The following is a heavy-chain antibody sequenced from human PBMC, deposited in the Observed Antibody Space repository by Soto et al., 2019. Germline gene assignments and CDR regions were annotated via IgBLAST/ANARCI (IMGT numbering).Heavy chain of an antibody. Sequence: GGSLRLSCTASGFTFGDYAMSWFRQAPGKGLEWVGFIRSKAYGGTTEYAASVKGRFTISRDDSKSIAYLQMNSLKTEDTAVYYCTRDGIKGPYSSSSSGGGGLLVDYWGQGTLVTVSS. CDR3: TRDGIKGPYSSSSSGGGGLLVDY. CDR2: IRSKAYGGTT. D-gene: IGHD6-6*01. J-gene: IGHJ4*02. CDR1: GFTFGDYA. V-gene: IGHV3-49*03.